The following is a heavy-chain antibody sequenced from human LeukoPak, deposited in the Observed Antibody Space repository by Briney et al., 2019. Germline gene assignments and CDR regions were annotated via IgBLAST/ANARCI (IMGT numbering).Heavy chain of an antibody. D-gene: IGHD2-15*01. CDR3: AREREGTYCSDGTCYLSPSFFDI. CDR1: GGSISSDDYY. CDR2: IYHGGST. V-gene: IGHV4-61*08. J-gene: IGHJ3*02. Sequence: PSETLSLTCTVSGGSISSDDYYWSWIRQPPGKGLEWIGYIYHGGSTYYNPSLKSRVAMSIDTSKNQFSLSLDSVTAADTAVYYCAREREGTYCSDGTCYLSPSFFDIWGQGTLVTVSS.